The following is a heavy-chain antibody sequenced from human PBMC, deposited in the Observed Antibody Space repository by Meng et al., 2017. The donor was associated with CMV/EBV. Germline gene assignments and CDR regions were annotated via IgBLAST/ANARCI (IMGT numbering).Heavy chain of an antibody. Sequence: SRPALVSPPASLSHPCTVSGGSISSYYWSWFRQPAGKGLEWIGRIYTSGSTNYNPSLKSRVTMSVDTSKNQFSLKLSSVTAADTAVYYCAREIVVVPAAIDNWFDPWGQGTLVTVSS. CDR3: AREIVVVPAAIDNWFDP. CDR1: GGSISSYY. D-gene: IGHD2-2*02. J-gene: IGHJ5*02. CDR2: IYTSGST. V-gene: IGHV4-4*07.